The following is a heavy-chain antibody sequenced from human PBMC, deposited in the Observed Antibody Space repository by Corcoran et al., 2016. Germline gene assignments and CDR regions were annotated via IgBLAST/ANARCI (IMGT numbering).Heavy chain of an antibody. CDR2: IWYDGSNK. CDR3: ARRGRVAAAGTGDY. CDR1: GFTFSSYG. J-gene: IGHJ4*02. V-gene: IGHV3-33*01. Sequence: QVQLVESGGGVVQPGRSLRLSCAASGFTFSSYGMHWVRQAPGKGLEWVAVIWYDGSNKYYADSVKGRFTISRDNSKNTLYLQMNSLRAEDTAVYYGARRGRVAAAGTGDYWGQGTLVTVSS. D-gene: IGHD6-13*01.